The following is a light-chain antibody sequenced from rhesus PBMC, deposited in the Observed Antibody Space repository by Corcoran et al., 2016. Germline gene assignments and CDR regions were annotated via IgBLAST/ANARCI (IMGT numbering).Light chain of an antibody. J-gene: IGKJ2*01. CDR2: AAS. CDR3: QHSYGTPYS. Sequence: DIQMTQSPSSLSASVGDRVTITCRASENVNNYLHWYQQNPGKAPKLLIYAASTLQSGVPSRFSGSGSGTDYTFPISSLQPEDVATYYCQHSYGTPYSFGQGTKVEIK. V-gene: IGKV1-74*01. CDR1: ENVNNY.